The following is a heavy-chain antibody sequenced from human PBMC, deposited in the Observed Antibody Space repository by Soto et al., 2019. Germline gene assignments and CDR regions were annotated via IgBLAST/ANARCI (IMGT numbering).Heavy chain of an antibody. Sequence: GGSLRLSCAASGFTFSDYYMSWIRQAPGKGLEWVSYISSSGSTIYYADSVKGRFTISRDNAENSLYLQMSSLRAEDTAVYYCARDWSHYYYYMDVWGKGTTVTVSS. CDR2: ISSSGSTI. J-gene: IGHJ6*03. V-gene: IGHV3-11*01. CDR3: ARDWSHYYYYMDV. CDR1: GFTFSDYY. D-gene: IGHD3-3*01.